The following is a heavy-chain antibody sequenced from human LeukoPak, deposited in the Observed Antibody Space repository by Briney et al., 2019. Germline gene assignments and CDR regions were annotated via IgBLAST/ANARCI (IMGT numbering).Heavy chain of an antibody. D-gene: IGHD3-22*01. CDR3: AKGGYYERPWYFDY. CDR2: ISFDGTNK. J-gene: IGHJ4*02. CDR1: GFTFSTYW. V-gene: IGHV3-30*18. Sequence: GGSLRLSCTVSGFTFSTYWMTWVRQAPGKGLEWVAVISFDGTNKFYADSVKGRFTISRDNSKNALYLQMNSLRAEDTAVYYCAKGGYYERPWYFDYWGQGTLVTVSS.